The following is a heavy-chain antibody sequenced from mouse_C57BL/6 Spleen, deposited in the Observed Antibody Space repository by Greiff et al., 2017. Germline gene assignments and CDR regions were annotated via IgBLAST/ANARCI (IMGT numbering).Heavy chain of an antibody. CDR2: IRSKSNNYAT. CDR1: GFSFNTYA. J-gene: IGHJ4*01. V-gene: IGHV10-1*01. CDR3: VRDYDYAMDY. D-gene: IGHD1-1*01. Sequence: EVMLVESGGGLVQPKGSLKLSCAASGFSFNTYAMNWVRQAPGKGLEWVARIRSKSNNYATYYADSVKDRFTIYRDDSESILYLPMNNLKTEDAAMYYCVRDYDYAMDYWGQGTSVTVSS.